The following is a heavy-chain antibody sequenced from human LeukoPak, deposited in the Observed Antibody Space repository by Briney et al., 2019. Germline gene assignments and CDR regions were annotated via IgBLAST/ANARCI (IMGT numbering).Heavy chain of an antibody. J-gene: IGHJ4*02. D-gene: IGHD5-24*01. CDR2: ISTSSGTT. V-gene: IGHV3-48*02. CDR1: GFTFSTNS. Sequence: GGSLRLSCAASGFTFSTNSMNWVRQASGKGLEWVSCISTSSGTTYYADSVKGRFTISRDNGKNSLYLQMNSLRDEDTAVYFCARGASRGFDYWGQGTLVTVSS. CDR3: ARGASRGFDY.